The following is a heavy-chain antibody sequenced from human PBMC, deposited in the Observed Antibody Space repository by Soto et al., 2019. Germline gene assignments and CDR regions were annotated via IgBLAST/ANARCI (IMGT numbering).Heavy chain of an antibody. Sequence: GGSLRLSCAASGFRFSDYSMNWVRQVPGKGLEWVSSISSNSGYTLYTDSVKGRFTISRDNAKSSLYLQMSSLRDEDTAVYYCTGGSYGPYAYWGQGPLDTVSP. CDR2: ISSNSGYT. J-gene: IGHJ4*02. D-gene: IGHD4-17*01. CDR1: GFRFSDYS. V-gene: IGHV3-21*06. CDR3: TGGSYGPYAY.